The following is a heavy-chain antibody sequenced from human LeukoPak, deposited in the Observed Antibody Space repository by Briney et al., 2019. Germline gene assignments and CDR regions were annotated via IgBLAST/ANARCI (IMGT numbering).Heavy chain of an antibody. CDR3: ARDRSSSWRTRPYHYMDV. Sequence: SETLSLTCTVSGGSISSGSYYWSWIRQPAGTGLEWIGRIYTSGSTNYNPSLKSRVTISVDTSKNQFSLKLSSVTAADTAVYYCARDRSSSWRTRPYHYMDVWGKGTTVTISS. CDR2: IYTSGST. D-gene: IGHD6-13*01. V-gene: IGHV4-61*02. J-gene: IGHJ6*03. CDR1: GGSISSGSYY.